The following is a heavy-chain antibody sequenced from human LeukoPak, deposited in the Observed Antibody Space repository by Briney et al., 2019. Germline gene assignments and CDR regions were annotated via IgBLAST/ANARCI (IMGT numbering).Heavy chain of an antibody. CDR3: AREIYGSGSY. CDR1: GFTVSSNY. Sequence: GGPLRLSCAASGFTVSSNYMTWVRQAPGKGLEWVSVIYSGGGTYHADSVKGRFIISRDNSKNTLYLQMNSLRAEDTAVYYCAREIYGSGSYWGQGTLVTVSS. J-gene: IGHJ4*02. V-gene: IGHV3-66*01. D-gene: IGHD3-10*01. CDR2: IYSGGGT.